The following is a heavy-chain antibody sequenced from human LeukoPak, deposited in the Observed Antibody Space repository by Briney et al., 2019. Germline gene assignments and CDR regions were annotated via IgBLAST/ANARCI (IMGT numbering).Heavy chain of an antibody. CDR1: GGSISSYY. CDR3: ARGSSGYFDY. CDR2: IYYSGST. D-gene: IGHD3-22*01. Sequence: NPSETLSLTCTVSGGSISSYYWSWIRQPPGKGLEWIGYIYYSGSTNYNPSLKSRVTMSVDTSKNQFSLKLSSVTAADTAVYYCARGSSGYFDYWGQGTLVTVSS. J-gene: IGHJ4*02. V-gene: IGHV4-59*12.